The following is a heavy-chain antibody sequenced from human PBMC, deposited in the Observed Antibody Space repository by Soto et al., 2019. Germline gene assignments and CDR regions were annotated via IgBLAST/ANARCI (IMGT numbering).Heavy chain of an antibody. V-gene: IGHV1-69*13. D-gene: IGHD2-15*01. Sequence: PRASVKVSCKASGGTFSSYAISWVRQAPGQGLEWMGGIIPIFGTANYAQKFQGRVTITADESTSTAYMELSSLRSEDTAVYYCARVCSGGRCHLYYYGMDVWGQGTTVTVYS. CDR2: IIPIFGTA. CDR1: GGTFSSYA. J-gene: IGHJ6*02. CDR3: ARVCSGGRCHLYYYGMDV.